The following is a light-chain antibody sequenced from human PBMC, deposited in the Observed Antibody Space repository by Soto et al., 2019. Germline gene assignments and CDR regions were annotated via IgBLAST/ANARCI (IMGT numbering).Light chain of an antibody. CDR3: QTWGTGKAV. Sequence: QSVLTQSPSASASLGASVKLTCTLSSGHSSYAIAWHQQQPEKGPRYLMKVNSDGSHSKGDGIPDRFSGSSSGAERYLTISRLQSEDEADYSCQTWGTGKAVFGGGTQLTVL. V-gene: IGLV4-69*01. J-gene: IGLJ7*01. CDR2: VNSDGSH. CDR1: SGHSSYA.